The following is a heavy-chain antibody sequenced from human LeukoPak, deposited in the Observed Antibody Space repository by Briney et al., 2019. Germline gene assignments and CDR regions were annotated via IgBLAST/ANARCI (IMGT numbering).Heavy chain of an antibody. CDR1: GFTFSSYA. Sequence: GGSLRLSCAASGFTFSSYAMHWVRQAPGKALEWVAVISYDGSNKYYADSVKGRFTISRDNSKNTLYLQMNSLRAEDTAVYYCARDPYSSSEGGLDYWGQGTLVTVSS. D-gene: IGHD6-13*01. CDR2: ISYDGSNK. V-gene: IGHV3-30*04. J-gene: IGHJ4*02. CDR3: ARDPYSSSEGGLDY.